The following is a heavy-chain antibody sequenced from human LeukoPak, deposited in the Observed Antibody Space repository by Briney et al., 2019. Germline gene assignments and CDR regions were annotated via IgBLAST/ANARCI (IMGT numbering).Heavy chain of an antibody. J-gene: IGHJ4*02. Sequence: KPGGSLRLSCAASAFTFSTYSMNWVRQAPGKGLEWVSSISSSSTYIYYADSVKGRFTISRDNAKNSLYLQMNSLRAEDTAVYYCARGLTFPRDSTCDYWGQGTLVTVSS. D-gene: IGHD2-2*01. CDR1: AFTFSTYS. V-gene: IGHV3-21*01. CDR2: ISSSSTYI. CDR3: ARGLTFPRDSTCDY.